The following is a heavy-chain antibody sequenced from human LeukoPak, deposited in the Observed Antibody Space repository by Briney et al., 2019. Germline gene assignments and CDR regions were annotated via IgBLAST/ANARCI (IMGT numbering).Heavy chain of an antibody. V-gene: IGHV1-24*01. CDR2: FDPEDGET. D-gene: IGHD3-22*01. CDR3: ATARNYDSSGYDFDY. Sequence: AASVKVSCKASGYTFTSYYMHWVRQAPGQGLEWMGGFDPEDGETIYAQKFQGRVTMTEDTSTDTAYMELSSLRSEDTAVYYCATARNYDSSGYDFDYWGQGTLVTVSS. CDR1: GYTFTSYY. J-gene: IGHJ4*02.